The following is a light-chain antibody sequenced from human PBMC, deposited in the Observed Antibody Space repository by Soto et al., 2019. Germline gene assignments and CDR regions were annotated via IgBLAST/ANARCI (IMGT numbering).Light chain of an antibody. CDR3: HQRHSWPRT. V-gene: IGKV3-11*01. CDR1: QAVNTR. CDR2: LAS. Sequence: PTRSSFRPDRLTLCWRASQAVNTRLAWYQHRPGQAPRLLIYLASNRAAGVPARFSGSGSGTDFTLTISDVEPEDFAVYYCHQRHSWPRTFGQGTKVDIK. J-gene: IGKJ1*01.